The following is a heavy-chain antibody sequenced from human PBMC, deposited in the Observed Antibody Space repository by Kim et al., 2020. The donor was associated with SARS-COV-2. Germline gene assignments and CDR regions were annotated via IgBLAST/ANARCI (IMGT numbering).Heavy chain of an antibody. CDR2: TYHSGST. CDR3: AIFYSSSWSWWFDP. Sequence: SETLSLTCAVSGGSISSSNWWSWVRQPPGKGLEWIGETYHSGSTNYNPSLKSRVTISVDKSKNQFSLKLSSVTAADTAVYYCAIFYSSSWSWWFDPWGQGTLVTVSS. J-gene: IGHJ5*02. D-gene: IGHD6-13*01. CDR1: GGSISSSNW. V-gene: IGHV4-4*02.